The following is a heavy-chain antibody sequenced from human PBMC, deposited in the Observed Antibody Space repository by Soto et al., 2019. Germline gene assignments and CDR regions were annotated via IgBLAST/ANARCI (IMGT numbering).Heavy chain of an antibody. Sequence: PGGSLRLSCAASGFTFSSYAMSWARQAPGKGLEWVSAISGSGGSTYYADSVKGRFTISRDNSKNTLYLQMNSLRAEDTAVYYCAKDLDYYDSSGYYSNWFDPWGQGTLVTVSS. CDR3: AKDLDYYDSSGYYSNWFDP. CDR1: GFTFSSYA. D-gene: IGHD3-22*01. J-gene: IGHJ5*02. V-gene: IGHV3-23*01. CDR2: ISGSGGST.